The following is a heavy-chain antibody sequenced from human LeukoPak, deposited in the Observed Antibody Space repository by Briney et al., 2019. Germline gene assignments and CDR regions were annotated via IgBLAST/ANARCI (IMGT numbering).Heavy chain of an antibody. Sequence: ASVKVSCKASGYTFTSYAMHWVRQAPGQRLEWMGWINAGNGNTKYSQKFQGRVTITRDTSASTAYMELSSLRSEDTAVYYCARGKGIAAAGTWFDPWGQGTLVTVSS. CDR1: GYTFTSYA. D-gene: IGHD6-13*01. CDR3: ARGKGIAAAGTWFDP. V-gene: IGHV1-3*01. CDR2: INAGNGNT. J-gene: IGHJ5*02.